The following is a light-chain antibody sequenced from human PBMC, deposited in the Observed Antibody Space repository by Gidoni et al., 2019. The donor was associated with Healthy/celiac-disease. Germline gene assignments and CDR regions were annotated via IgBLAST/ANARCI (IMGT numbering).Light chain of an antibody. Sequence: EIVFTQSPATLFLSPGERATLSCRASQSVSSYLAWYQQKPGQAPRLLIYDASNRATGIPARFSGSGSGTDFTLTISSLEPEDFAVYYCQQRSNWLRDTFGQGTKLEIK. CDR1: QSVSSY. V-gene: IGKV3-11*01. CDR2: DAS. CDR3: QQRSNWLRDT. J-gene: IGKJ2*01.